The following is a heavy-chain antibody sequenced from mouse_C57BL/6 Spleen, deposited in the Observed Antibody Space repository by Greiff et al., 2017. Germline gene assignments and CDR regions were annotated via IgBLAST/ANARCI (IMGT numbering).Heavy chain of an antibody. D-gene: IGHD2-4*01. CDR1: GFTFSDYY. V-gene: IGHV5-16*01. Sequence: EVKLVESEGGLVQPGSSMKLSCTASGFTFSDYYMAWVRQVPEKGLEWVANINYDGSSTYYLDSLKSRFIISRDNAKNILYLQMSSLKSEDTATYYCARVYDYFDYWGQGTTLTVSS. J-gene: IGHJ2*01. CDR3: ARVYDYFDY. CDR2: INYDGSST.